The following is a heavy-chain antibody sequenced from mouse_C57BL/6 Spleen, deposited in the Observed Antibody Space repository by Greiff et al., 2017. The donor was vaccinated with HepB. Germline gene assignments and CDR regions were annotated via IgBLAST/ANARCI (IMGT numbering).Heavy chain of an antibody. V-gene: IGHV1-80*01. CDR1: GYAFSSYW. CDR3: ARSIYDYDRVCYLDY. Sequence: QVQLKESGAELVKPGASVKISCKASGYAFSSYWMNWVKQRPGKGLEWIGQIYPGDGDTNYNGKFKGKATLTADKSSSTAYMQLRSLTSEDSAVYFCARSIYDYDRVCYLDYWGQGTTLTVSS. J-gene: IGHJ2*01. D-gene: IGHD2-4*01. CDR2: IYPGDGDT.